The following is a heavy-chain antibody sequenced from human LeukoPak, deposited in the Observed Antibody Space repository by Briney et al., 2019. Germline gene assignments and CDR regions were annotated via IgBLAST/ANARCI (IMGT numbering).Heavy chain of an antibody. CDR1: GGSISSYY. CDR3: ARHPYSDYALDY. CDR2: IYYSGST. D-gene: IGHD4-11*01. V-gene: IGHV4-59*08. J-gene: IGHJ4*02. Sequence: PSETLSLTCTVSGGSISSYYWSWIRQPPGKGLEWIAYIYYSGSTNYNPSLKSRVTISVDTSKNQFSLKLSSVTAADTAVYYCARHPYSDYALDYWGQGTLVTVSS.